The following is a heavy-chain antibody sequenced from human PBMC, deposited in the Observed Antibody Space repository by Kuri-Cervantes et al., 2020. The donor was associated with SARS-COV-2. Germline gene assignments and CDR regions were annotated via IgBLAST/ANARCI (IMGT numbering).Heavy chain of an antibody. CDR2: VHHSGST. D-gene: IGHD2-15*01. CDR3: ARLAGGVTATWYFDL. V-gene: IGHV4-39*07. J-gene: IGHJ2*01. CDR1: GGSIASSSHY. Sequence: SETLSLTCTVSGGSIASSSHYWGWIRQPPGKGLEWFGSVHHSGSTYDNPSLKSRVTISVDTSKNQFSLKLSSVTAADTAVYYCARLAGGVTATWYFDLWGRGTLVTVSS.